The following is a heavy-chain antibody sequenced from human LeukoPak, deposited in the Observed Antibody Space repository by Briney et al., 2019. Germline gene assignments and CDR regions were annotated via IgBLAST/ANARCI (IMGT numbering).Heavy chain of an antibody. Sequence: PGRSLRLSCAASGVTFSSYAMYWVRQAPGKGLDWVAVISYDGSNKYYADSVKGRSTISRDNSKNTLYLQMNSLRAEDTAMYFCATGYSGWSFGYWGQGTLVTVSS. CDR3: ATGYSGWSFGY. J-gene: IGHJ4*02. D-gene: IGHD6-19*01. CDR2: ISYDGSNK. CDR1: GVTFSSYA. V-gene: IGHV3-30-3*01.